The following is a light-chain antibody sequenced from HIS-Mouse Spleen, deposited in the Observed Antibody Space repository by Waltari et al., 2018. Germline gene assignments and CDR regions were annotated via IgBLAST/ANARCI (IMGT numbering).Light chain of an antibody. CDR3: SSYTSSSTLWV. V-gene: IGLV2-14*01. CDR1: SSDVGGYNY. J-gene: IGLJ3*02. Sequence: QSALTQPASVSGSPGQSITIPCPGTSSDVGGYNYVPWYQQHPGKAPKLMIYEVSNRPSGVSNRFSGSKSGNTASLTISGLQAEDEADYYCSSYTSSSTLWVFGGGTKLTVL. CDR2: EVS.